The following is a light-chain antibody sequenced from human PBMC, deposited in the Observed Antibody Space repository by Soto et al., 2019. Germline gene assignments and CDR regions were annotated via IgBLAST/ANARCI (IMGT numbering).Light chain of an antibody. J-gene: IGKJ1*01. CDR1: RSLNDN. CDR3: HQYSNWPPWT. CDR2: RAS. Sequence: EIVMTQSPATLSVSPGERATLSCRASRSLNDNLAWYQQKPGQAPRLLIYRASTRATGVPARFSASGSGTEFTLTISSLQSEDSAVYYCHQYSNWPPWTFGPGTKVEIK. V-gene: IGKV3-15*01.